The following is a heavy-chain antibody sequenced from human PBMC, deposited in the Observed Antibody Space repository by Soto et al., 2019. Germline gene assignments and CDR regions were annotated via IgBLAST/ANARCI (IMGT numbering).Heavy chain of an antibody. J-gene: IGHJ4*02. CDR2: VFYTGST. V-gene: IGHV4-59*02. CDR1: CGSVSSYQ. CDR3: ERSYSGTFYGYDT. Sequence: XGTLSLTFTVSCGSVSSYQWSWIRQSPGKGLEWIGYVFYTGSTKYNPALKRRVTISVDTSKNQFSLKLSSVSAADTGMYYCERSYSGTFYGYDTWGQGILVTVSS. D-gene: IGHD1-26*01.